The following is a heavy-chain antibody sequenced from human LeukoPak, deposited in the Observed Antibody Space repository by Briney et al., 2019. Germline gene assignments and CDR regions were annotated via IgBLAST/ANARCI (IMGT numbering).Heavy chain of an antibody. Sequence: GGSLRLSCAASGFTFSSYWMSWVRQAPGKGLEWVANIKKDGSEKYYVDSVKGRFTISRDNAKTSLYLQMNSLRAEDTAVYYCAMGVVGATLDYWGQGTLVTVSS. J-gene: IGHJ4*02. CDR3: AMGVVGATLDY. CDR1: GFTFSSYW. V-gene: IGHV3-7*01. CDR2: IKKDGSEK. D-gene: IGHD1-26*01.